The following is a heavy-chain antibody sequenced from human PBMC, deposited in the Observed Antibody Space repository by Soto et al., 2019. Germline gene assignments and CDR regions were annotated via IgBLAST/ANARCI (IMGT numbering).Heavy chain of an antibody. CDR2: IYHSGST. V-gene: IGHV4-38-2*02. D-gene: IGHD6-19*01. CDR1: GYSISSGYY. CDR3: ARDPSYISGYFDY. Sequence: KPSETLSLTCAVSGYSISSGYYWGWIRQPPGKGLEWIGSIYHSGSTCYNPSLKSRVTISVDTSKNQFSLKLSSVTAADTAVYYCARDPSYISGYFDYWGQGTLVTVSS. J-gene: IGHJ4*02.